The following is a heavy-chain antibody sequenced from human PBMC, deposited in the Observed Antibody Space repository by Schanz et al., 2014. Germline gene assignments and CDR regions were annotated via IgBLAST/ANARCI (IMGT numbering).Heavy chain of an antibody. V-gene: IGHV3-48*01. Sequence: EVHLVESGGGLVQPGGSLRLSCAASGITFSSHSFNWVRQAPGKGLEWISYITYNGGTIYYADSVKGRFTISRDNSKNTLYLQMNSLRAEDTAVYYGAKAPREYCNYDSCPNWFDSWGQGTLVTASS. CDR1: GITFSSHS. J-gene: IGHJ5*01. CDR2: ITYNGGTI. D-gene: IGHD2-15*01. CDR3: AKAPREYCNYDSCPNWFDS.